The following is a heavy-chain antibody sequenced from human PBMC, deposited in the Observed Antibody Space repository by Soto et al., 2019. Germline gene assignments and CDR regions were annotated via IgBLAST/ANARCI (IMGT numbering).Heavy chain of an antibody. D-gene: IGHD3-22*01. CDR3: ARDNYYDSSGYPASFDY. J-gene: IGHJ4*02. CDR1: GGTFSSYA. V-gene: IGHV1-69*13. Sequence: SVKVSCKASGGTFSSYAISWVRQAPGQGLEWMGGIIPIFGTANYAQKFQGRVTITADESTSTAYMELSSLRSEDTAVYYCARDNYYDSSGYPASFDYWGQGTLVTVSS. CDR2: IIPIFGTA.